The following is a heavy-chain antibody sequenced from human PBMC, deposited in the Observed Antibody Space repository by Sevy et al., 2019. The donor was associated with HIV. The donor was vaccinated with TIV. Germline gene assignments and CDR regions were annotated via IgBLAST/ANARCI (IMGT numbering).Heavy chain of an antibody. V-gene: IGHV1-8*01. CDR2: MNPNSGNT. CDR1: GYIFTSYD. CDR3: ARGRNYDFWSGYYTGINYYYGMDV. D-gene: IGHD3-3*01. J-gene: IGHJ6*02. Sequence: ASVKVSCKASGYIFTSYDINWVRQATGQGLEWMGWMNPNSGNTGYAQKFQGRVTMTRNTSISTAYMELSSLRSEDTAVYYCARGRNYDFWSGYYTGINYYYGMDVWGQGTTVTVSS.